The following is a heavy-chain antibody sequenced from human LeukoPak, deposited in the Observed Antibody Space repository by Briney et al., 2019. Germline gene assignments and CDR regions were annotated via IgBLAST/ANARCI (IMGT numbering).Heavy chain of an antibody. J-gene: IGHJ6*02. CDR1: GFVFSSYD. D-gene: IGHD3-3*01. Sequence: GGSLRLSCAASGFVFSSYDMNWVRQAPGKGLEWVSCFKSSSYIYYADSVRGRFTISRDNAKNSLYLQMNSLRAEDTAVYYCARGEEVNYDFWSGYYTSNYYYGMDVWGQGTTVTVSS. V-gene: IGHV3-21*01. CDR3: ARGEEVNYDFWSGYYTSNYYYGMDV. CDR2: FKSSSYI.